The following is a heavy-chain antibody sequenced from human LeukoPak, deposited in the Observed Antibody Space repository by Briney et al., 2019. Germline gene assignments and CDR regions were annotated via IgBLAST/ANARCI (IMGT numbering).Heavy chain of an antibody. CDR3: ARTGRGYYDTSGPFDY. Sequence: GESLKISCKGPGYSFITYWIGWVRQMPGKGLEWMGIISPGDSDIRYSPSFQGQVTISADKSLSTAYLQWSSLKASDTAMYYCARTGRGYYDTSGPFDYWGQGTLVTVSS. CDR2: ISPGDSDI. D-gene: IGHD3-22*01. J-gene: IGHJ4*02. V-gene: IGHV5-51*01. CDR1: GYSFITYW.